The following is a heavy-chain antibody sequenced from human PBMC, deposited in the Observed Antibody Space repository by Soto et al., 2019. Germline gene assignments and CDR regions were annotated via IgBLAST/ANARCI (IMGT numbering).Heavy chain of an antibody. Sequence: ASVKVSCKASGYTFTSYVISWVRQAPGQGLEWMGWISAYNGNTNHAQKLQGRVTMTTDTSTSTAYMELRSLRSDDTAVYYCARDRVATILDYYSGMDVWGKGTKVIVSS. CDR1: GYTFTSYV. D-gene: IGHD5-12*01. CDR3: ARDRVATILDYYSGMDV. V-gene: IGHV1-18*01. J-gene: IGHJ6*04. CDR2: ISAYNGNT.